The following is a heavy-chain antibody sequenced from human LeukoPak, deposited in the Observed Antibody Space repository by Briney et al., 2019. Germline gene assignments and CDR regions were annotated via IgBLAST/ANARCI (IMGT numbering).Heavy chain of an antibody. J-gene: IGHJ6*02. CDR1: GYTFTSYY. V-gene: IGHV1-46*01. CDR3: ARDKGWYYDFFHYGMDV. D-gene: IGHD3-3*01. Sequence: PGASVKVSCKASGYTFTSYYMHWVRQAPGQGLEWMGIINPSGGSTSYAQKFQGRVTMTRDTSTSTVYMELSSLRSEDRAVYYCARDKGWYYDFFHYGMDVWGQGTTVTVSS. CDR2: INPSGGST.